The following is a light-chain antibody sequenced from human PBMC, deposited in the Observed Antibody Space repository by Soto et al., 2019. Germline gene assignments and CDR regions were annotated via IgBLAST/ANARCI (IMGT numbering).Light chain of an antibody. Sequence: DIQMTQSPSTLSSSLVDRVTITCRASQSISSWLAWYQQKPGKAPKLLIYDASSLESGVPSRFSGSGSGTEFTLTISSLQPDDFATYYCQQYNSYSTFGQGTKVGIK. CDR3: QQYNSYST. J-gene: IGKJ1*01. CDR2: DAS. V-gene: IGKV1-5*01. CDR1: QSISSW.